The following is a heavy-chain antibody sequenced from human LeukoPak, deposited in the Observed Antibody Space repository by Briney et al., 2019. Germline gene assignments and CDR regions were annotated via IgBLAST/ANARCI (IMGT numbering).Heavy chain of an antibody. CDR1: GYSHTSYC. V-gene: IGHV5-51*01. D-gene: IGHD1-26*01. J-gene: IGHJ3*01. Sequence: GESLKISCKVSGYSHTSYCIGWVRQMPGKGLEWMGIVYPGDSGPTYSPSFQAQVTISVDKSINTAYLQWSSLQASDTAMYYCGMSGDRVPLQDDVFDVWGQGTMVTVST. CDR3: GMSGDRVPLQDDVFDV. CDR2: VYPGDSGP.